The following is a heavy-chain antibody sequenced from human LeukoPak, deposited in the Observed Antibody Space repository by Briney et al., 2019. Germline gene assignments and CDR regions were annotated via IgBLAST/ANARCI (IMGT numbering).Heavy chain of an antibody. D-gene: IGHD4-23*01. J-gene: IGHJ6*02. Sequence: GASVKVSCKASGYTFTSYYMHWVRQAPGQGLEWMGIINPSGGSTSYAQKFQGRVTMTRDTSTSTVYMELSSLRSEDTAVYYCARDVWTTVVTPGPYYYYGMDVWGQGTTVTVSS. CDR3: ARDVWTTVVTPGPYYYYGMDV. CDR2: INPSGGST. CDR1: GYTFTSYY. V-gene: IGHV1-46*01.